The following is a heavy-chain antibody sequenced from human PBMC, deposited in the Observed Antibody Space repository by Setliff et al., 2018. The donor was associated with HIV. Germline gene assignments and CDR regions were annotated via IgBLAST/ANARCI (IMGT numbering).Heavy chain of an antibody. Sequence: GSLRLSCAASGFIFSTFPMHWVRQAPGKGLEWVAVMSGDANSQYYADSVKGRFTISRDNSKNTLYLQMNSLRAEGTAVYYCAKAQWLLSHWGFDPWGQGTLVTVSS. CDR2: MSGDANSQ. CDR3: AKAQWLLSHWGFDP. D-gene: IGHD3-3*01. J-gene: IGHJ5*02. V-gene: IGHV3-30*07. CDR1: GFIFSTFP.